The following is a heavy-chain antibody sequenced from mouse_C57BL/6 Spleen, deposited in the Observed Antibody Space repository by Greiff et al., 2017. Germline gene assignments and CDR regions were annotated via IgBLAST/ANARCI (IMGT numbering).Heavy chain of an antibody. J-gene: IGHJ3*01. V-gene: IGHV5-16*01. CDR2: INYDGSST. D-gene: IGHD1-1*01. CDR3: ARGHYGSSYTFAY. Sequence: DVKLVESEGGLVQPGSSMKLSCTASGFTFSDYYMAWVRQVPEKGLEWVANINYDGSSTYYLDSLKSRFIISRDNAKNILYLQMSSLKSEDTATYYCARGHYGSSYTFAYWGQGTLVTVSA. CDR1: GFTFSDYY.